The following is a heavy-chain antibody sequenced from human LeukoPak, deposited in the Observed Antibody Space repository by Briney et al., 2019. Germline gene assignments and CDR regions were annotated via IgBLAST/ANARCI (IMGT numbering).Heavy chain of an antibody. Sequence: TGGSLRLSCAASGFTFSSYAMSWVRQAPGKGLEWVSAISGSGGSTYYADSVKGRFTISRDNSKNTLYLQMNSLRAEDTAVYYCAKDRQLVRDQRENWFDPWGQGTLVTVSS. CDR2: ISGSGGST. J-gene: IGHJ5*02. V-gene: IGHV3-23*01. CDR1: GFTFSSYA. D-gene: IGHD3-10*01. CDR3: AKDRQLVRDQRENWFDP.